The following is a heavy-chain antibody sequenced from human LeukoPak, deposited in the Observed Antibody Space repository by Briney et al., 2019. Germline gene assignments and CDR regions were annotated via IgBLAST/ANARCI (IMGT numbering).Heavy chain of an antibody. J-gene: IGHJ4*02. V-gene: IGHV3-23*01. CDR2: ICGSNNSS. Sequence: GGSLRLSRAASGFTFSSYAMSWVRQAPGKGLEWVSSICGSNNSSYYADSVKGRFTVSRDNSKNTLYLQMSSLRAEDTAVYHCAKGGSGSCYSWIDYWGQGSLVTVSS. D-gene: IGHD2-15*01. CDR3: AKGGSGSCYSWIDY. CDR1: GFTFSSYA.